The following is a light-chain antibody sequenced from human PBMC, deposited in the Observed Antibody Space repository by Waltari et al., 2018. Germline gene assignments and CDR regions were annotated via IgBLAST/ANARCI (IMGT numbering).Light chain of an antibody. J-gene: IGLJ3*02. Sequence: QSVLTQPPSVSGAPGQRVTLSCTGSSFDIGAGYDVHWYQQVPGTAPKLLIYENSHRPSGVPDRISGSRSGTSASLAITGLQAEDEADYYCQSYDSLSGRVFGGGTKLTVL. CDR1: SFDIGAGYD. CDR2: ENS. CDR3: QSYDSLSGRV. V-gene: IGLV1-40*01.